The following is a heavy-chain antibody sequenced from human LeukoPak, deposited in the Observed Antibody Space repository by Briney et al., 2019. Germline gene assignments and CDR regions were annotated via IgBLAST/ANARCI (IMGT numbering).Heavy chain of an antibody. Sequence: ASVKVSCKASGYTFTSYDINWVRQATGQGLEWMGWMNPNSGNTGYAQKFQGRVTMTRNTSISTAYMERSSLRSEDTAVYYCARGPKRLRYYYYGMDVWGQGTTVTVSS. CDR2: MNPNSGNT. V-gene: IGHV1-8*01. CDR3: ARGPKRLRYYYYGMDV. D-gene: IGHD4-17*01. J-gene: IGHJ6*02. CDR1: GYTFTSYD.